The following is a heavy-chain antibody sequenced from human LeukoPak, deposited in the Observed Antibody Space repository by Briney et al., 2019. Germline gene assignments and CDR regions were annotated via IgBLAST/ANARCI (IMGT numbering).Heavy chain of an antibody. J-gene: IGHJ4*02. CDR3: ARGGVDYYGSGTYYLMYYFDY. D-gene: IGHD3-10*01. Sequence: PGGTLRLSCAASGFTFSSYGMSWVRQAPGKGLEWVSAISGSGGNTYYADSVKGRFTISRDNSKNTLYLQMNSLRAEDTAVYYCARGGVDYYGSGTYYLMYYFDYWGQGALVTVSS. V-gene: IGHV3-23*01. CDR2: ISGSGGNT. CDR1: GFTFSSYG.